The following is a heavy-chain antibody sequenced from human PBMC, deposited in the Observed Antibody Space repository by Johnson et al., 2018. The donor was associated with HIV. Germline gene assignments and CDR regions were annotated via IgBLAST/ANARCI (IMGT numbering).Heavy chain of an antibody. CDR3: ASSFYQQLRAFDI. D-gene: IGHD6-13*01. CDR2: IYSGGST. Sequence: VQLVESGGGLIQPGGSLRLSCAASGFTVSRNYMSWVRQAPGKGLEWVSVIYSGGSTYYAESVKGRFTIPRDNSKNTPYLQMNRLRAEDTAVYYCASSFYQQLRAFDIWGQGTMVTVSS. V-gene: IGHV3-53*01. J-gene: IGHJ3*02. CDR1: GFTVSRNY.